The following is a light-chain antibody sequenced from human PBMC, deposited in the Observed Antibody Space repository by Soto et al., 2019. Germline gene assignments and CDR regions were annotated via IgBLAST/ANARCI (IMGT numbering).Light chain of an antibody. CDR2: TAT. V-gene: IGKV1-39*01. Sequence: DIQMTQSPASLFASVGDRVTITCWASQNINTYLNWYQQKPGKAPTVLIYTATIMQRVVPSRFSGSGSGTDFTLTISSLQPEDFATYYCQQSFRSPRTFGQGTKVGIK. CDR3: QQSFRSPRT. J-gene: IGKJ2*01. CDR1: QNINTY.